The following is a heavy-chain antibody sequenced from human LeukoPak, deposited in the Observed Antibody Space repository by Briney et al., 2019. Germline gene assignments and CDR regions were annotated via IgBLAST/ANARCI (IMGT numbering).Heavy chain of an antibody. J-gene: IGHJ4*02. CDR2: ISYDGSNK. CDR1: GFTFSSYA. D-gene: IGHD6-19*01. CDR3: ASSRIAVAGPSGY. Sequence: GRSLRLSCAASGFTFSSYAMHWVRQAPGKGLEWVAVISYDGSNKYYADSVKGRFTISRDNSKNTLYLQMNSLRAEDTAVYYCASSRIAVAGPSGYWGQGTLVTVSS. V-gene: IGHV3-30-3*01.